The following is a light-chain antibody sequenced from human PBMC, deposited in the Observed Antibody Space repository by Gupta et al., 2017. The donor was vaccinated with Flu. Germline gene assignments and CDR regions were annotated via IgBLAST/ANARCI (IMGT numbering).Light chain of an antibody. CDR1: IYNIGRNT. Sequence: QSVLTQPPSASGTPGQRVTIPCSGGIYNIGRNTVNWYQQPLPRTAPKLLFYSNNPRPSGAPDRFSGSKSDTSASLAISGLQSEDAADYYCVVWDDRLNGQVFGGGTKLTVL. CDR3: VVWDDRLNGQV. CDR2: SNN. V-gene: IGLV1-44*01. J-gene: IGLJ2*01.